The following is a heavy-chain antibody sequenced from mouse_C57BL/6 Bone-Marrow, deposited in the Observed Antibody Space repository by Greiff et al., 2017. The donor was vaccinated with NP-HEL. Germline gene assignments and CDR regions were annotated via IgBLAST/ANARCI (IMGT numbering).Heavy chain of an antibody. J-gene: IGHJ2*01. D-gene: IGHD2-1*01. V-gene: IGHV1-47*01. Sequence: QVTLKVSGAELVKPGASVKMSCKASGYTFTTYPIEWVKQNHGKSLEWIGNFHPYNDDTEYNEKFKNKATLTVEKSSSTVYLELSRLTSDDSSVYYGARGGNYWYYFDYWGQGTTLTVSS. CDR1: GYTFTTYP. CDR2: FHPYNDDT. CDR3: ARGGNYWYYFDY.